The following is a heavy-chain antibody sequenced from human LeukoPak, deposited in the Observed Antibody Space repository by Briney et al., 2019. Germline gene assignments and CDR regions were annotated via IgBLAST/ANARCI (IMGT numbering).Heavy chain of an antibody. V-gene: IGHV3-72*01. Sequence: GGSLRLSCAASGFTFSDYYMSWIRQAPGKGLEWVGRSRNKAKRYTTDYAASVKGRFTISRDDSKNLLSLQMNSLKTEDTAVYYCTRPAYRASATDNWGQGTLVTVSS. CDR3: TRPAYRASATDN. D-gene: IGHD3-10*01. CDR1: GFTFSDYY. J-gene: IGHJ4*02. CDR2: SRNKAKRYTT.